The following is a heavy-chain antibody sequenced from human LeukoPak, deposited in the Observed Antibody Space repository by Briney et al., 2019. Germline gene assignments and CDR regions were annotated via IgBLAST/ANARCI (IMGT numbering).Heavy chain of an antibody. CDR3: AKSDIHPFDY. J-gene: IGHJ4*02. CDR1: GFTFSSHW. CDR2: ISGSGGST. Sequence: GGSLRLSCAASGFTFSSHWMTWVRQAPGKGLEWVSAISGSGGSTYYADSVKGRFTISRDNSKNTLYLQMNSLRAEDTAVYYCAKSDIHPFDYWGQGTLVTVSS. V-gene: IGHV3-23*01.